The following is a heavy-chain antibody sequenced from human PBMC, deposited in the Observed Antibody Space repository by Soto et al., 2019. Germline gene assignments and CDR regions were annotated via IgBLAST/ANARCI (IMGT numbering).Heavy chain of an antibody. D-gene: IGHD7-27*01. CDR2: ISYTGRT. CDR3: AREWGLLPYYVMNV. Sequence: SETLSLTCIVSGDSVTSGSYYWTWLRQPPGKGLEWIGYISYTGRTKYNPSLQSRVTIAVDTSKNDFSLNLSSVTAADTAVYFCAREWGLLPYYVMNVWGHGTAVTVSS. CDR1: GDSVTSGSYY. V-gene: IGHV4-61*03. J-gene: IGHJ6*02.